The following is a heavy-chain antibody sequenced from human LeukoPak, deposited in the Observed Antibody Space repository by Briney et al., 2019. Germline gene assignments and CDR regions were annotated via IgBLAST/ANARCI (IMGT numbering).Heavy chain of an antibody. CDR2: ISGSGGST. Sequence: GGSLRLSCAASGFTFSSYAMSWVRQAPGEGLEWVSAISGSGGSTYYADSVKGRFTISRDNSKNTLYLQMNSLRAEDTAVYYCAKYCSSTSCQDYWGQGTLVTVSS. J-gene: IGHJ4*02. CDR1: GFTFSSYA. CDR3: AKYCSSTSCQDY. V-gene: IGHV3-23*01. D-gene: IGHD2-2*01.